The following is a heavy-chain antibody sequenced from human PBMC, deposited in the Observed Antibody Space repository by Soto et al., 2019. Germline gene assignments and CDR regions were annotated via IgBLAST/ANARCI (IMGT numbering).Heavy chain of an antibody. V-gene: IGHV4-30-2*05. CDR1: GGSISSGGYS. J-gene: IGHJ6*02. CDR3: AFRRTYYYDSSGTNQPSYFGMDV. Sequence: PSETLSLTCAVSGGSISSGGYSWSWIRQPPGKGLEWIGYIYHSGRTYYNPSLKSRVTISVDTSKNQFSLKLSSVTAADTAVYYCAFRRTYYYDSSGTNQPSYFGMDVWGQGTTVTVSS. CDR2: IYHSGRT. D-gene: IGHD3-22*01.